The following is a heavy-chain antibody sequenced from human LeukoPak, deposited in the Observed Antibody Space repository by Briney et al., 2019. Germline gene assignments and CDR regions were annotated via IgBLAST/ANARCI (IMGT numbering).Heavy chain of an antibody. CDR2: IYYSGST. V-gene: IGHV4-59*01. Sequence: PSETLSLTCSVSGGFNTHYYWTWMRQPPGKGLEWIGYIYYSGSTNYNPSLKSRVTISVDTSKNQFSLKLSSVTAADTAVYYCAKFRMSFDIWGQGTMVTVSS. J-gene: IGHJ3*02. CDR3: AKFRMSFDI. CDR1: GGFNTHYY.